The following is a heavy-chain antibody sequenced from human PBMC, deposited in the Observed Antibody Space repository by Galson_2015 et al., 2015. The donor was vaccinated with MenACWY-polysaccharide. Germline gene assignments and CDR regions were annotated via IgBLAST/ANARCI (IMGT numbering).Heavy chain of an antibody. D-gene: IGHD2-15*01. CDR3: ARYCISGSCYPYYAMDV. V-gene: IGHV3-23*01. Sequence: SLRLSCAASGFTFSIYAMSWVRQAPGKGLEWVSAISATGGDTYYADFVKGRFTISRGNSENTLYLQTNSLRAEDTAVYFCARYCISGSCYPYYAMDVWGQGTTVTVSS. CDR2: ISATGGDT. CDR1: GFTFSIYA. J-gene: IGHJ6*02.